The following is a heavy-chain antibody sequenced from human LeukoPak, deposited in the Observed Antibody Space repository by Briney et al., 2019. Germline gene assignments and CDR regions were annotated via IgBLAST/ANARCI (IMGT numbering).Heavy chain of an antibody. CDR2: ISDSGGST. Sequence: PGGSLRLPSAASGFTFSSCAMSCVRQAPGKGLEWVSGISDSGGSTNYTASLKGRFTISRDNSKNTLYLNMNCLTAEDTAVYYCARASANYRFWSGFSSYYGLDVWGQRTTVTVSS. V-gene: IGHV3-23*01. CDR3: ARASANYRFWSGFSSYYGLDV. CDR1: GFTFSSCA. D-gene: IGHD3-3*01. J-gene: IGHJ6*02.